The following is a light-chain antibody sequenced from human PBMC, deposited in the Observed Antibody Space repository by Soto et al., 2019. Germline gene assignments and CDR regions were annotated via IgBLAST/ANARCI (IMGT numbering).Light chain of an antibody. CDR2: SNN. J-gene: IGLJ2*01. V-gene: IGLV1-44*01. Sequence: QSVLTQPPSASGTPGQRVTISCSGSSSNIGSNTVNWYQQLPGTAPKLLIYSNNQRPSGVPDRFSGSKSGTSASLAISGRQSEDEADYYCAAWDDSLNGPYVVFGGGTKLTVL. CDR1: SSNIGSNT. CDR3: AAWDDSLNGPYVV.